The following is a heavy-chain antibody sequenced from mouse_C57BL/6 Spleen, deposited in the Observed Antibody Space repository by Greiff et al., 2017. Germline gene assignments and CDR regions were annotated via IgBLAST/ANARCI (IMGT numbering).Heavy chain of an antibody. V-gene: IGHV14-3*01. J-gene: IGHJ4*01. CDR3: ARSGDYGSSDAMDG. CDR1: GFNIKNTY. Sequence: EVQRVESVAELVRPGASVQLSCTASGFNIKNTYMPWVKQMPEQGLEWIGRIDPANGNTKYAPKFQGKVTVTADTSSNMAYLQLSSLTSEDTAIYCCARSGDYGSSDAMDGRGHGASVPVS. CDR2: IDPANGNT. D-gene: IGHD1-1*01.